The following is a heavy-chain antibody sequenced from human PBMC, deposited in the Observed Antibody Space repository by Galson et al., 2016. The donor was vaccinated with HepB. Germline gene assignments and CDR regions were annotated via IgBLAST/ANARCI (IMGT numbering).Heavy chain of an antibody. Sequence: SLRLSCAASGFTFSSYAMHWVRQAPGTGLEWVAVVSYDGSNKHYADSVKGRFTISRDNTKKMLYMQMTSLRAEDTAMYYCARRLSVYRTGFTHQGRDYGMDVWGKGTTVTVSS. D-gene: IGHD6-19*01. CDR1: GFTFSSYA. CDR2: VSYDGSNK. V-gene: IGHV3-30-3*01. J-gene: IGHJ6*04. CDR3: ARRLSVYRTGFTHQGRDYGMDV.